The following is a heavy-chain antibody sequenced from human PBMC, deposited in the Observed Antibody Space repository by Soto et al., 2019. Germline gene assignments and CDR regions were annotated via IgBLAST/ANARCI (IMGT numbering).Heavy chain of an antibody. CDR3: AREYSSSAQYLYFDV. CDR1: VGTFSSYA. J-gene: IGHJ2*01. Sequence: QVQLVQSGAEVKKPGSSVTVSCKVSVGTFSSYAIGWVRQAPGQGLEWMGWIILITCTVNYAQKFQCRVTITADESTTTVYMELSSLSSEDTAVYYCAREYSSSAQYLYFDVWGRGTLVTVSS. V-gene: IGHV1-69*01. CDR2: IILITCTV. D-gene: IGHD6-6*01.